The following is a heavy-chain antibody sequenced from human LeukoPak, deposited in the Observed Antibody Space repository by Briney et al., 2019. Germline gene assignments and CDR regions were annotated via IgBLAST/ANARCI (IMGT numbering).Heavy chain of an antibody. Sequence: GGSLRLSXTASGFTFGDYAMSWVRQAPGKGLEWLGFIRSKAYGGTTEYAASVKGRFTISRDDSKSIAYLQMNSLKTEDTAVYYCTRDRPYYDFWSGSIGGDFDYWGQGTLVTVSS. CDR3: TRDRPYYDFWSGSIGGDFDY. CDR1: GFTFGDYA. D-gene: IGHD3-3*01. J-gene: IGHJ4*02. CDR2: IRSKAYGGTT. V-gene: IGHV3-49*04.